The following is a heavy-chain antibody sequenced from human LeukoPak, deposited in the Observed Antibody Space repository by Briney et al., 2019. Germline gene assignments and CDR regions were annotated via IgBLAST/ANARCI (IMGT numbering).Heavy chain of an antibody. D-gene: IGHD3-22*01. Sequence: ASVKVSCKASGYTFTSYGISWVRQAPGQGLEWMGWISAYNGNTNYAQKLQGRVAMTTDTSTSTAYMELRSLRSDDTAGYYCARNRVYYYDSSGYFHAFDIWGQGTMVTVSS. V-gene: IGHV1-18*01. J-gene: IGHJ3*02. CDR3: ARNRVYYYDSSGYFHAFDI. CDR1: GYTFTSYG. CDR2: ISAYNGNT.